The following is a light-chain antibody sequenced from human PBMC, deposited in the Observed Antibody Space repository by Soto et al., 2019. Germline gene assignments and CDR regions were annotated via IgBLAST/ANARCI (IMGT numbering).Light chain of an antibody. CDR1: QSVSSY. Sequence: EVVLTQSPGTLSLSPGERATLSCRASQSVSSYLVWYQQKPGQAPRLLIYGASSRASGIPDRFSGSGSGTDFNLTINRLGPADSAVYYCQQFDTSPYTFGQGTKLEIK. CDR3: QQFDTSPYT. CDR2: GAS. J-gene: IGKJ2*01. V-gene: IGKV3-20*01.